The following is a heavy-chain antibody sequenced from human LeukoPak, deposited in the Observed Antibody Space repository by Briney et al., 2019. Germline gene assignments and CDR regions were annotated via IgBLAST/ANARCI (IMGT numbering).Heavy chain of an antibody. CDR3: ARATVTTYSDY. V-gene: IGHV3-11*01. J-gene: IGHJ4*02. D-gene: IGHD4-17*01. CDR2: ISSSGSTI. Sequence: GGSLRLSCAASGFTFSDYYMSWIRQAPGKGLEWVSYISSSGSTIYYADSVRGRFTISRYNAKNQLYLQMNSLRAEDTAVYYCARATVTTYSDYWGQGTLVTVSS. CDR1: GFTFSDYY.